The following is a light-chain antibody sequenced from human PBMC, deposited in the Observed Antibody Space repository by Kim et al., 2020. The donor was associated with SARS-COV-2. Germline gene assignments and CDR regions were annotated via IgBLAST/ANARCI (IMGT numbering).Light chain of an antibody. V-gene: IGLV1-40*01. J-gene: IGLJ3*02. CDR3: QSYDKSLSGWV. Sequence: YDIHWYQQIAGTAPKLLIYNYDNRPSGVPDRFSGAKFGTSASLAITGLRADDEGNYYCQSYDKSLSGWVFGGGTQLTVL. CDR1: YD. CDR2: NYD.